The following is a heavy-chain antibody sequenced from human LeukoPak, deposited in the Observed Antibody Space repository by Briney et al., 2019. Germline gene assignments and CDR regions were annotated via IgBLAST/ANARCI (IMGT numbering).Heavy chain of an antibody. V-gene: IGHV1-24*01. J-gene: IGHJ6*02. Sequence: ASVKVSCKASGYSFTSYYMHWVRQAPGKGLEWMGGFDPEDGETIYAQKFQGRVTMTEDTSTDTAYMELSSLRSEDTAVYYCATMHISAKRGYYYYGMDVWGQGTTVTVSS. CDR1: GYSFTSYY. CDR2: FDPEDGET. D-gene: IGHD1-26*01. CDR3: ATMHISAKRGYYYYGMDV.